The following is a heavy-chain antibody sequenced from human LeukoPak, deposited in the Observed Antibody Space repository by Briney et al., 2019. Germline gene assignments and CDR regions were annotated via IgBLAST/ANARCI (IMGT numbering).Heavy chain of an antibody. CDR1: GFTFNNYA. Sequence: GRSLRLSCAASGFTFNNYAMSWVRQAPGRGLEWVSAISSGGDTTYYANSVRGRFTISRDNSKNTLFLQMKSLRAEDTAIYYCAKEWAYSGYDGFDYWGRGTLVTVSS. CDR3: AKEWAYSGYDGFDY. V-gene: IGHV3-23*01. D-gene: IGHD5-12*01. CDR2: ISSGGDTT. J-gene: IGHJ4*02.